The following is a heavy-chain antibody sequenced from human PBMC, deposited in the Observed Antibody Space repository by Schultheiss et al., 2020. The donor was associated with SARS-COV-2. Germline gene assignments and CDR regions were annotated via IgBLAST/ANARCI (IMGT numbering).Heavy chain of an antibody. CDR3: ARDKVSNSAAEDYYYGMDV. Sequence: ASVKVSCKASGYTFTSYGISWVRQAPGQGLEWMGWISAYNGNTNYAQKLQGRVTMTTDTSTSTAYMELRSLRSDDTAVYYCARDKVSNSAAEDYYYGMDVWGQGTTVTVSS. CDR1: GYTFTSYG. V-gene: IGHV1-18*01. CDR2: ISAYNGNT. J-gene: IGHJ6*02. D-gene: IGHD6-13*01.